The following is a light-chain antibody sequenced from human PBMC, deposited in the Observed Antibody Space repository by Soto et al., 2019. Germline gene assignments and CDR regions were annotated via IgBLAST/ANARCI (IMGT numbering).Light chain of an antibody. CDR3: QQYGSSPPLS. CDR2: GAS. Sequence: EIVLTQSPGTLSLSPGERVTLSCRASQSVSSNYLAWHQQKPGQAPRLLIYGASSRATGIPDRFSGSGSGTDFTLTISRLEPEDFAVYYCQQYGSSPPLSFGGGTKVDIK. J-gene: IGKJ4*01. CDR1: QSVSSNY. V-gene: IGKV3-20*01.